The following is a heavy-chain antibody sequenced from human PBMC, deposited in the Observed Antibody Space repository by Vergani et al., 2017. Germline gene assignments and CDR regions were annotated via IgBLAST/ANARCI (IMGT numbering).Heavy chain of an antibody. CDR2: IYYSGST. J-gene: IGHJ4*02. Sequence: QLQLQESGPGLVKPSETLSLTCTVSGGSISSSSYYWGWIRQPPGKGLEWIGSIYYSGSTYYNPSLKSRVTISVDTSKNQFSLKLSSVTAADTAVYYCARWGEYSGSYYVFFNGNYFDYWGQGTLVTVSS. CDR1: GGSISSSSYY. D-gene: IGHD1-26*01. CDR3: ARWGEYSGSYYVFFNGNYFDY. V-gene: IGHV4-39*01.